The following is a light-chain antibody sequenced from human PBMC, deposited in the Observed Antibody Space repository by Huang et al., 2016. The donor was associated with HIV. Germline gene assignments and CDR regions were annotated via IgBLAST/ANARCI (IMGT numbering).Light chain of an antibody. CDR1: QTISNW. CDR2: QAS. V-gene: IGKV1-5*03. CDR3: QQYNSYSYT. Sequence: DIQMTQSPSTLSASVGDRVTITCRASQTISNWLAWYQQKPGKAPKLLIYQASTLESGVPSRVRGSGSGTEFTLTINSLQPDDFATYYCQQYNSYSYTFGQGTKLDIK. J-gene: IGKJ2*01.